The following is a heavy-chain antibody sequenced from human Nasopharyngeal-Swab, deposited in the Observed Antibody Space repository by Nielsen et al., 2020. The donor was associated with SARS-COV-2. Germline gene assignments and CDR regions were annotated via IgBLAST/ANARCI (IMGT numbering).Heavy chain of an antibody. Sequence: GESLKISCAASGFTFSSYSMNWVRQAPGKGLEWVSYISSSSSTIYYADSVKGRFTISRDNAKNSLYLQMNSLRAEDTAVYYCAAGRYYDFWSGYSDYWGQRTLVTVSS. CDR3: AAGRYYDFWSGYSDY. CDR1: GFTFSSYS. V-gene: IGHV3-48*04. D-gene: IGHD3-3*01. CDR2: ISSSSSTI. J-gene: IGHJ4*02.